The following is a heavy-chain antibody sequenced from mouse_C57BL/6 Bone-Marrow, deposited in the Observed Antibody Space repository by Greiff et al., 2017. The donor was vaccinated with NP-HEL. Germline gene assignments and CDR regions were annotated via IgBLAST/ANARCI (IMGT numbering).Heavy chain of an antibody. CDR3: TTGGSSPYAMDY. J-gene: IGHJ4*01. CDR2: IDPENGDT. D-gene: IGHD1-1*01. CDR1: GFNIKDDY. Sequence: EVQLQQSGAELVRPGASVKLSCTVSGFNIKDDYMHWVKQRPEQGLEWIGWIDPENGDTESASKFQGKATITADTSSNTAYLQLSSLTSEDTAVYYWTTGGSSPYAMDYWGQGTSVTVSS. V-gene: IGHV14-4*01.